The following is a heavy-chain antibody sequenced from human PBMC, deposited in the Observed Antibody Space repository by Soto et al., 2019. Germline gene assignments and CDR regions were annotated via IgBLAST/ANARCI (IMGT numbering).Heavy chain of an antibody. CDR2: TIPILGTA. CDR1: GGTFSSFA. D-gene: IGHD5-12*01. Sequence: GASVKVSCKASGGTFSSFAINWVRQAPGQGPEWMGGTIPILGTANYAQKFQGRVTIIADETTNTASLELTSLRSEDTAVYYCARGGYSGYDWGANFDYWGQGTLVTVSS. CDR3: ARGGYSGYDWGANFDY. V-gene: IGHV1-69*13. J-gene: IGHJ4*02.